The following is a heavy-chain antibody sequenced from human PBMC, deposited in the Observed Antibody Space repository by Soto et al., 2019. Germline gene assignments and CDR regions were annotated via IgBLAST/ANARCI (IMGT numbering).Heavy chain of an antibody. CDR3: ANSRVSMVRGLIIIPNY. CDR2: INAGNGNT. J-gene: IGHJ4*02. D-gene: IGHD3-10*01. Sequence: ASVKVSCKASGYTFTSYAMHWVRQAPGQRLEWMGWINAGNGNTKYSQKFQGRFTISRDNSKNTLYLHMNSLRTEDTALYYCANSRVSMVRGLIIIPNYWGQGTLVTVSS. V-gene: IGHV1-3*01. CDR1: GYTFTSYA.